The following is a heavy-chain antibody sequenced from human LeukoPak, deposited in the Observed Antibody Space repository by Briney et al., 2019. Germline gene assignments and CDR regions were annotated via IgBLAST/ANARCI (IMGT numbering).Heavy chain of an antibody. CDR3: ARDLVYSGYDPYYFDY. V-gene: IGHV3-21*01. D-gene: IGHD5-12*01. Sequence: GGSLRLSCAASGFTFSSYSMNWVRQAPGKGLEWVSSIRSSSSYIYYADSVKGRFTISRDNAENSLYLEMNSLRAEDTAVYYCARDLVYSGYDPYYFDYWGQGTLVTVSS. J-gene: IGHJ4*02. CDR1: GFTFSSYS. CDR2: IRSSSSYI.